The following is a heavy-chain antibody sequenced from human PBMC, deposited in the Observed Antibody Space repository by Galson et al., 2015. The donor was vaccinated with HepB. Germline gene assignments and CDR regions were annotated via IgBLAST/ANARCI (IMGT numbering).Heavy chain of an antibody. CDR3: ARDPTGQPGFDS. CDR1: GFTFRNYA. D-gene: IGHD1-14*01. CDR2: ITPSGDNT. V-gene: IGHV3-23*01. J-gene: IGHJ4*02. Sequence: SLRLSCAASGFTFRNYAMSWVRQAPGKGLEWVSAITPSGDNTYSADSVKGRFTISRDNAKNTLYLQLNSLRVEDTAVYYCARDPTGQPGFDSWGQGTLVTLSS.